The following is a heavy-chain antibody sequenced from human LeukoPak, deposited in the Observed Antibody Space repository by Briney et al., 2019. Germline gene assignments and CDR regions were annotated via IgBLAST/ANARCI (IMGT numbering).Heavy chain of an antibody. D-gene: IGHD3-3*01. J-gene: IGHJ5*02. CDR1: GFTFSDYA. CDR3: ARDSRMNYYAS. Sequence: GGSLRLSCAASGFTFSDYAMTWVRQAPGKGLEWVSVISGSGGSTYYADSVKGRFTISRDNAVNSLYLQMNSLRAEDTAMYYCARDSRMNYYASWGRGTLVTVSS. CDR2: ISGSGGST. V-gene: IGHV3-23*01.